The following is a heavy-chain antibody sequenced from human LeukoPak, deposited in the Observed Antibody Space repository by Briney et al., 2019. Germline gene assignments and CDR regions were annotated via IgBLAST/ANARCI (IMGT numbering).Heavy chain of an antibody. J-gene: IGHJ4*02. CDR3: ARDGFCGGDCPSH. CDR2: IIPILDIS. CDR1: GGTLSSYA. V-gene: IGHV1-69*04. Sequence: SVKVSCKASGGTLSSYAISWVRQAPGQGLEWMGRIIPILDISNYAQKFQGRVTITADKSTSTAYMELSSLRSENTALYYCARDGFCGGDCPSHWGQGTLVTVSS. D-gene: IGHD2-21*02.